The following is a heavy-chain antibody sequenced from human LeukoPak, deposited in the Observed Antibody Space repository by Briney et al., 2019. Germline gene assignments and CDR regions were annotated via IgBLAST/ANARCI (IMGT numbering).Heavy chain of an antibody. CDR2: ISNDGSKK. CDR3: AKEVRGVIMEGYFDY. Sequence: GGSLRLSCAASGFSFSTYHMNWVRQAPGKGPEWVAVISNDGSKKYYADSAKGRFSISRDNSKNTLYLQMNSLRAEDTAVYYCAKEVRGVIMEGYFDYWGQGLLVTVSS. D-gene: IGHD3-10*01. J-gene: IGHJ4*02. V-gene: IGHV3-30*18. CDR1: GFSFSTYH.